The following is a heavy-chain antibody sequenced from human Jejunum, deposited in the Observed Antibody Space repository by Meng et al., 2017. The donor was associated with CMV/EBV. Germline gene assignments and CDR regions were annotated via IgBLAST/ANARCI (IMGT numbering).Heavy chain of an antibody. Sequence: QVQLQESGPGLVKPSETLSLTCTVSGDSISSYYWTWIRQPPGKGLEWIGHIYYTGSTNYNPSLKSRVSISVDTSKNQFSLKLSSVTAADTAVYYCARLVVPAVIDLAEIRNWFDPWGQGTLVTVSS. V-gene: IGHV4-59*01. CDR2: IYYTGST. CDR3: ARLVVPAVIDLAEIRNWFDP. CDR1: GDSISSYY. D-gene: IGHD2-2*01. J-gene: IGHJ5*02.